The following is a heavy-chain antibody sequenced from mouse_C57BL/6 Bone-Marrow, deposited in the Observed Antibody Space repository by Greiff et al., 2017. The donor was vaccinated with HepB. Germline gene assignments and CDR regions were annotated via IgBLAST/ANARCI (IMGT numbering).Heavy chain of an antibody. J-gene: IGHJ2*01. Sequence: QVQLQQSGAELVKPGASVKISCKASGYAFRSYWMNWVKQRPGKGLEWIGQIYPGDGDTKYNGKFKGKATLTADKSTSTAYMQLSSLTSEGSAVYFCASDSNFDYWGHGTTLTFSS. D-gene: IGHD2-5*01. V-gene: IGHV1-80*01. CDR1: GYAFRSYW. CDR2: IYPGDGDT. CDR3: ASDSNFDY.